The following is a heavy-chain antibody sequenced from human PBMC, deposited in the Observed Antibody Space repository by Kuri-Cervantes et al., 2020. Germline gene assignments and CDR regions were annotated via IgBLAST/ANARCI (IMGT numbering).Heavy chain of an antibody. V-gene: IGHV3-21*01. CDR3: ARDIPSQWLVEIYGMDV. D-gene: IGHD6-19*01. J-gene: IGHJ6*02. CDR2: ISSSSSYI. CDR1: GFTFSSYW. Sequence: GESLKISCAASGFTFSSYWMHWVRQAPGKGLEWVSSISSSSSYIYYADSVKGRFTISRDNAKNSLYLQMNSLRAEDTAVYYCARDIPSQWLVEIYGMDVWGQGTTVTVSS.